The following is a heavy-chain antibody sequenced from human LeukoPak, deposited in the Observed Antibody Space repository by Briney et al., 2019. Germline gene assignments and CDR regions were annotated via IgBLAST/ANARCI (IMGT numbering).Heavy chain of an antibody. D-gene: IGHD3-16*01. J-gene: IGHJ4*02. V-gene: IGHV4-59*01. CDR3: ARVGRGDHTWGSYYYDH. CDR1: GVSISSYH. Sequence: SETLCLTCTVSGVSISSYHWSWIRQPPGKGLEWIGYICYSGSTNYNPSLKSRVTISVDTSKNQFSLKLSSVTAEDTAVYYCARVGRGDHTWGSYYYDHWGQGTLVTVSS. CDR2: ICYSGST.